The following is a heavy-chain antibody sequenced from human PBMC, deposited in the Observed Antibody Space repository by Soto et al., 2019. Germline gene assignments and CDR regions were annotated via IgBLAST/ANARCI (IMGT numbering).Heavy chain of an antibody. CDR2: TSYTGNT. CDR3: ARDRLAGCTHYLDF. V-gene: IGHV4-59*01. Sequence: WQLLSLPCIVFGGSITYYRWSWIRKLPGKGLEWIAYTSYTGNTNYNPSLKSRVTISMDTSKNQLSVKLTSMTAADTAVYYCARDRLAGCTHYLDFWVQRTLVT. CDR1: GGSITYYR. D-gene: IGHD6-19*01. J-gene: IGHJ4*02.